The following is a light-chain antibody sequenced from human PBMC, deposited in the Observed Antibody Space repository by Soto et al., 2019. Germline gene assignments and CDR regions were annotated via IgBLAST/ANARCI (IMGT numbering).Light chain of an antibody. CDR2: EGT. V-gene: IGLV2-23*01. CDR1: SSDVGSYNL. Sequence: QSALTQPASVSGSPGQSITISCTGTSSDVGSYNLVSWYRQHPGKVPQLMIYEGTKRPSGVSNRFSGSKSGNTASLTISGLQAEDEADYFCCSYAGSITFYVFGTRTKLTVL. J-gene: IGLJ1*01. CDR3: CSYAGSITFYV.